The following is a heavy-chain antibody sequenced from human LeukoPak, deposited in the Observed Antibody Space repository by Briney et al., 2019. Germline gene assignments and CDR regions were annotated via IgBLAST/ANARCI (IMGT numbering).Heavy chain of an antibody. CDR1: GYTFTSYD. CDR2: MNPNSGNT. J-gene: IGHJ3*02. V-gene: IGHV1-8*03. D-gene: IGHD3-3*01. CDR3: ARDVYYDFWSGYYRGAFDI. Sequence: ASVKVSCKASGYTFTSYDINWVRQATGQGLEWMGWMNPNSGNTGYAQKFQGRVTITRYTSISTAYMELSSLRSEDTAVYYCARDVYYDFWSGYYRGAFDIWGQGTMVTVSS.